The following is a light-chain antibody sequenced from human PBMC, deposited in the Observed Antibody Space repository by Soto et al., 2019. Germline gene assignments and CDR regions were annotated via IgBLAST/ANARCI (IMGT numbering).Light chain of an antibody. CDR3: AAWDYSLSGVV. J-gene: IGLJ2*01. Sequence: QPVLTQPPSASGTPGPRVTISCSGSSSNIGSNYVYWYQQLPGTAPKLLIYRNNQRPSGVPDRFSGSKSGTSASLAISGLLSEDEADYYCAAWDYSLSGVVFGGGTKVTVL. V-gene: IGLV1-47*01. CDR2: RNN. CDR1: SSNIGSNY.